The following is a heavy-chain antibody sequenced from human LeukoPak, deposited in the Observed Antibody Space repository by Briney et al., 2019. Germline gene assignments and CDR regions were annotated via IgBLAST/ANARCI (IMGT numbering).Heavy chain of an antibody. CDR3: ARVEMATIFFDY. D-gene: IGHD5-24*01. V-gene: IGHV4-61*02. Sequence: PSQTLSPTCTVSGGSISSGTYYWNWIRQPAGKGLEWIGRISTSGTTNYNPSLKSRVTISLDRSKNHFSLKLSSVTAADTAVYYCARVEMATIFFDYWGQGTLVTVSS. J-gene: IGHJ4*02. CDR1: GGSISSGTYY. CDR2: ISTSGTT.